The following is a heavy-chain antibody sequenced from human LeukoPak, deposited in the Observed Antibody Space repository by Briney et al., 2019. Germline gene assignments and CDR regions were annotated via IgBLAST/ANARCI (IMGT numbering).Heavy chain of an antibody. CDR3: ASPHSGYG. Sequence: PGGSLRLSCAASGFTFSNAWMSWVRQAPGKGVEWVPYITGSGSGIHYPDSVKGRFTISTDNAKNTLYLQMNSLRDEDTAVYYCASPHSGYGWRQGTLVTVSS. J-gene: IGHJ4*02. CDR2: ITGSGSGI. CDR1: GFTFSNAW. D-gene: IGHD5-12*01. V-gene: IGHV3-48*02.